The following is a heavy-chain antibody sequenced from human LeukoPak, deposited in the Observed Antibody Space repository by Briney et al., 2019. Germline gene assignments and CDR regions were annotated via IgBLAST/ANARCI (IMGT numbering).Heavy chain of an antibody. Sequence: PGGSLRLSCTASRFYFSTYDMNWVRQVPGKGLEWVANIKQDGSEKYYVDSVKGRFTISRDNAKNSLYLQMNSLRAEDTAVYYCARDRMAARAWFDYWGQGTLVTVSS. D-gene: IGHD6-6*01. J-gene: IGHJ4*02. CDR1: RFYFSTYD. V-gene: IGHV3-7*01. CDR3: ARDRMAARAWFDY. CDR2: IKQDGSEK.